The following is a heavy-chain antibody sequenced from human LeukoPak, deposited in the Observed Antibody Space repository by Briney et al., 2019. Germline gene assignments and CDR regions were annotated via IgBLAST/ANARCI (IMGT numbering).Heavy chain of an antibody. J-gene: IGHJ4*02. Sequence: GASVKVSCKASGYTFTSYYIHWVRQAPGQGLKWMGRINPSGGSTGYAQKFQGRVTMTRDMSTSTVYMEPSSLRSEDTAVYYCARGNDILTGYYGIDDWGQGTLVTVSS. CDR3: ARGNDILTGYYGIDD. V-gene: IGHV1-46*01. CDR1: GYTFTSYY. CDR2: INPSGGST. D-gene: IGHD3-9*01.